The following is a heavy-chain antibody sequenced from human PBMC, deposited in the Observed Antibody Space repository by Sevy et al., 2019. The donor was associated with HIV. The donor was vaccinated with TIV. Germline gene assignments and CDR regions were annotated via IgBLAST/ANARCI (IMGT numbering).Heavy chain of an antibody. V-gene: IGHV4-34*01. CDR2: INHSGST. D-gene: IGHD6-13*01. J-gene: IGHJ4*02. CDR3: AREWIAAAGSYYFDY. CDR1: GGSFSGYY. Sequence: SETLSLTCAVYGGSFSGYYWSWIRQPPGKGLEWIGEINHSGSTNYNPSLKSRVTISVDTSKNQFSLKLGSVTAADTAVYYCAREWIAAAGSYYFDYWGQGTLVTVSS.